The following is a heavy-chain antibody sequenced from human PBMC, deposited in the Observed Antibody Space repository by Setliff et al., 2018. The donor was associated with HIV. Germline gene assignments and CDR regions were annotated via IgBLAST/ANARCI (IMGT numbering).Heavy chain of an antibody. CDR2: IYYSGNT. J-gene: IGHJ4*02. CDR3: AKTIGRYFDIFDN. Sequence: PSETLSLTCTVSGGSISSRTYYWGCIRQPPGKGLEWIGSIYYSGNTYYNPSLKSRVTTSVDTPKNQFSLKLNSVTAADTAVYYCAKTIGRYFDIFDNWGQGTLVTVSS. D-gene: IGHD3-9*01. CDR1: GGSISSRTYY. V-gene: IGHV4-39*01.